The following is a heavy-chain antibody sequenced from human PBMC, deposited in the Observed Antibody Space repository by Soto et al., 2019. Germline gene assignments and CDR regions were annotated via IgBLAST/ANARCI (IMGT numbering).Heavy chain of an antibody. Sequence: GASVKVSCKASGGTFSSYAISWVRQAPGKGLEWMGGFDPEDGETIYAQKFQGRVTMTEDTSTDTAYMELSSLRSEDTAVYYCATWARLGPFTVTPPSGYFDYWGQGTLVTVSS. J-gene: IGHJ4*02. V-gene: IGHV1-24*01. CDR1: GGTFSSYA. CDR3: ATWARLGPFTVTPPSGYFDY. D-gene: IGHD4-17*01. CDR2: FDPEDGET.